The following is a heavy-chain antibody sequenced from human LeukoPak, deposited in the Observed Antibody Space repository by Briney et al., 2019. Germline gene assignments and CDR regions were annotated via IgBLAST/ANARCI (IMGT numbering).Heavy chain of an antibody. CDR2: IWYDGSNK. D-gene: IGHD3-9*01. CDR3: AKDTLRYFDWFDY. J-gene: IGHJ5*01. V-gene: IGHV3-33*06. CDR1: GFTFSSYG. Sequence: GGSLRLSCAASGFTFSSYGMHWVRQAPGKGLEWVAVIWYDGSNKYYADSVKGRFTISRDNSKNTLYLQMNSLRAEDTAVYYCAKDTLRYFDWFDYWAQGTLVTVSS.